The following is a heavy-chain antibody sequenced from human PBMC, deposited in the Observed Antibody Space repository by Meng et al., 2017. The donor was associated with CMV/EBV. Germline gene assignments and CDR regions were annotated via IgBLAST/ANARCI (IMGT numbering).Heavy chain of an antibody. J-gene: IGHJ4*02. CDR2: INHSGST. Sequence: VQLPQWGRGWLRPAEILSVTCAVYGGSFRGYYWSWIRQPPGKGLEWIGEINHSGSTNYNPSLKSRVTISVDTSKNQFSLKLSSVTAADTAVYYCARGVGATGKADYWGQGTLVTVSS. CDR3: ARGVGATGKADY. CDR1: GGSFRGYY. V-gene: IGHV4-34*01. D-gene: IGHD1-26*01.